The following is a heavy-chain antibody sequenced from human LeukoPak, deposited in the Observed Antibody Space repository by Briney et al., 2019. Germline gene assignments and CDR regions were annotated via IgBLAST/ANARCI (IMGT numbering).Heavy chain of an antibody. CDR1: GGSISSYY. Sequence: SETLSLTCTVSGGSISSYYWSWIRQPPGKGLEWIGYIYYSGSTNYNPSLKSRVTISVDTSKNQFSLKLSSVTAADTAVYYCARGVLMVRGVIFDYWGQGTLVTVSS. D-gene: IGHD3-10*01. J-gene: IGHJ4*02. CDR2: IYYSGST. V-gene: IGHV4-59*01. CDR3: ARGVLMVRGVIFDY.